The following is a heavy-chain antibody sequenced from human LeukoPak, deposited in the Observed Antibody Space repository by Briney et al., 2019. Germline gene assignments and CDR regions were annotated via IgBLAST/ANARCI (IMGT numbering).Heavy chain of an antibody. D-gene: IGHD6-13*01. Sequence: SETLSLTCTVSGGSISSNSYYWGWIRQPPGKGLEWIGSIYYSGSTYYNPSLRSRVTISVDTSKNQFSLKLSSVTAADTAVYYCARPLIAAAGTGAFDIWGQGTMVTVSS. J-gene: IGHJ3*02. CDR3: ARPLIAAAGTGAFDI. V-gene: IGHV4-39*01. CDR2: IYYSGST. CDR1: GGSISSNSYY.